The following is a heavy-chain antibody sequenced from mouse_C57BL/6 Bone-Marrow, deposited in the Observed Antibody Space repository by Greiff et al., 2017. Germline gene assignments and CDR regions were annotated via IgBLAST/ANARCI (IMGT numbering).Heavy chain of an antibody. V-gene: IGHV1-69*01. CDR3: ARRHLDNYFDY. Sequence: QVQLQQPGAELVMPGASVKLSCKASGYTFTSYWMHWVKQRPGQGLEWIGEIDPSDSYTNYNQKFKGKSTLTVDKSSSTAYMQLSSLTSEDSAVYYCARRHLDNYFDYWGQGTTLTVSS. J-gene: IGHJ2*01. D-gene: IGHD2-10*02. CDR2: IDPSDSYT. CDR1: GYTFTSYW.